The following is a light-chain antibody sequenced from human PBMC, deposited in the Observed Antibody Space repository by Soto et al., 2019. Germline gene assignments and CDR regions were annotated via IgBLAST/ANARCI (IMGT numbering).Light chain of an antibody. V-gene: IGKV1-5*03. CDR3: QQYSGWT. Sequence: DIQMTQSPSTLSASVGDRVTITCRASQSIGDWLAWYQQKPGKAPKLLIYKASTLERGVPSRFSGSGSGTEFTLTISSLQPDDFAAYYCQQYSGWTFGQGTKLEVK. CDR2: KAS. J-gene: IGKJ1*01. CDR1: QSIGDW.